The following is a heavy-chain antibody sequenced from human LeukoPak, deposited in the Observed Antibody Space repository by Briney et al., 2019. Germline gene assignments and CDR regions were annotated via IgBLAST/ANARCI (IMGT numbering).Heavy chain of an antibody. D-gene: IGHD5-24*01. CDR2: INWNGCST. V-gene: IGHV3-20*04. CDR3: ARDLRDGYNSDAFDI. J-gene: IGHJ3*02. CDR1: GFTFDDYG. Sequence: GGSLRLSCAASGFTFDDYGMSRVRQAPGKGLEWVSGINWNGCSTVYADSVNGRFTISRDNAKNSLYLQMNSLRAEDTALYYCARDLRDGYNSDAFDIWGQGTMVTVYS.